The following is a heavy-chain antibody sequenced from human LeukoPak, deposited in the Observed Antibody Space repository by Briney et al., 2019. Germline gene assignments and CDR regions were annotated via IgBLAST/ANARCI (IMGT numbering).Heavy chain of an antibody. D-gene: IGHD2-2*01. V-gene: IGHV3-43*01. CDR2: ISLDGGST. CDR3: AKGGLGYCSSTSCYPDY. Sequence: GGSLRLSCAASGFTFDDYTMHSVRQAPGESLEWVSLISLDGGSTYYADSVKGRFTISRDNSKNSLYLQMNSLRTEDTALYYCAKGGLGYCSSTSCYPDYWGQGTLVTVSS. CDR1: GFTFDDYT. J-gene: IGHJ4*02.